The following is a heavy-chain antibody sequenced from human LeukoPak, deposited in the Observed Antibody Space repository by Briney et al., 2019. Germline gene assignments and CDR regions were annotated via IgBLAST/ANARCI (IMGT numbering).Heavy chain of an antibody. D-gene: IGHD2-8*01. CDR2: ISSSSSTV. Sequence: GGSLRLSCAASGFTFSSYSMNWVRQAPGKGLEWVSYISSSSSTVYYADSVKGRFTISRDNAKNSLYLQMYSLRAEDTAVHYCARILKNYFDYWGQGTLVAVSS. CDR1: GFTFSSYS. CDR3: ARILKNYFDY. V-gene: IGHV3-48*01. J-gene: IGHJ4*02.